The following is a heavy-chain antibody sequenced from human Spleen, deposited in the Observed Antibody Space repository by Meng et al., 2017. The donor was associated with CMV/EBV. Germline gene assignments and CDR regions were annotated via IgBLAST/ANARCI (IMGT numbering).Heavy chain of an antibody. CDR2: ISSDGSST. D-gene: IGHD4-11*01. CDR1: GFTFSTYW. Sequence: GESLKISCASSGFTFSTYWMHWVRQAPGKGLVWVSRISSDGSSTAYADSVKGRFTISRDNAENTLYLQMNSLKAEDTAVYYCARDRDSNYYSYYYGMDVWGQGTTVTVSS. CDR3: ARDRDSNYYSYYYGMDV. J-gene: IGHJ6*02. V-gene: IGHV3-74*01.